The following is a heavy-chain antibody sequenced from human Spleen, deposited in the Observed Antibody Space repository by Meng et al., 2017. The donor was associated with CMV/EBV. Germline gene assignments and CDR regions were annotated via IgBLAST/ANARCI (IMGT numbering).Heavy chain of an antibody. CDR2: IYYSGST. Sequence: RPESGPGLVQPSGTLSHTCPASARSVRGSSYFGGWIRQPPGKGLEWIGSIYYSGSTYYNPSLKSRVTISVDTSKNQFSLKLSSVTAADTAVYYCARADPGELSFDYWGQGTLVTVSS. CDR3: ARADPGELSFDY. V-gene: IGHV4-39*07. J-gene: IGHJ4*02. D-gene: IGHD3-10*01. CDR1: ARSVRGSSYF.